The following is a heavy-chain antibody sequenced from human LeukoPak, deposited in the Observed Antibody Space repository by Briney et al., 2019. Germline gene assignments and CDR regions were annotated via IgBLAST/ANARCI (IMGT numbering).Heavy chain of an antibody. CDR2: IYYSGST. D-gene: IGHD6-13*01. Sequence: PSETLSLTCTVSGVSISSYYWSWIRQPPGKGLEWIGYIYYSGSTNYNPSLKSRVTISVDTSKNQFSLKLSSVTAADTAVYYCARIAPAAAGPYYYYYYYMDVWGKGTTVTISS. J-gene: IGHJ6*03. CDR3: ARIAPAAAGPYYYYYYYMDV. V-gene: IGHV4-59*01. CDR1: GVSISSYY.